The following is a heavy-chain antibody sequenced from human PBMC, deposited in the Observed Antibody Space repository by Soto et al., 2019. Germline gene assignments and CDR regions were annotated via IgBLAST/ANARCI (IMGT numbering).Heavy chain of an antibody. CDR3: VRDGTKTLRDWFDP. CDR1: GASISGFY. D-gene: IGHD1-1*01. V-gene: IGHV4-4*07. J-gene: IGHJ5*02. CDR2: IYATGTT. Sequence: SETLSLTCTVSGASISGFYWSWIRKSAGKGLEWIGRIYATGTTDYNPSLKSRVMMSVDTSKKQFSLKLRSVTAADTAVYYCVRDGTKTLRDWFDPWGQGISVTSPQ.